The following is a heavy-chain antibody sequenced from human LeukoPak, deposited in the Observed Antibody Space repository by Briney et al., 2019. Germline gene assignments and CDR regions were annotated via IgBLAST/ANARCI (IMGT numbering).Heavy chain of an antibody. CDR2: INPNSGGT. CDR3: AREGIIAARPNYYYYMDV. V-gene: IGHV1-2*02. D-gene: IGHD6-6*01. J-gene: IGHJ6*03. CDR1: GYTLTELS. Sequence: GASVKVSCKVSGYTLTELSMYWVRQAPGQGLEWMGWINPNSGGTNYAQKFQGRVTMTRDTSISTAYMELSRLRSDDTAVYYCAREGIIAARPNYYYYMDVWGKGTTVTVSS.